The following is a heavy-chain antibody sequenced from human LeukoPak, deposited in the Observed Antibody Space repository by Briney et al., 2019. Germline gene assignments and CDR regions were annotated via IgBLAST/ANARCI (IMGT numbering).Heavy chain of an antibody. D-gene: IGHD3-10*01. J-gene: IGHJ6*02. V-gene: IGHV4-34*01. CDR2: INHSGST. CDR1: GGSFSGYY. CDR3: ARAGGDEYYYGSGSYHYYGMDV. Sequence: SETLSLTCAVYGGSFSGYYWSWIRQPPGKGLEWIGEINHSGSTNYNPSLKSRVTISVDTSKNQFSLKLSSVTAADTAVYYCARAGGDEYYYGSGSYHYYGMDVWGQGTTVTVSS.